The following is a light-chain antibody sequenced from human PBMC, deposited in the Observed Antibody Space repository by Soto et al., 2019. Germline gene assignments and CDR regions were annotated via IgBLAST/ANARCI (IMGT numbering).Light chain of an antibody. CDR3: SSYTTNITPVV. CDR2: EVN. V-gene: IGLV2-8*01. CDR1: SNDVGLYDY. J-gene: IGLJ2*01. Sequence: QSVLTQPPSASGSPGQSVTISCTGTSNDVGLYDYVSWYQQHPGQVPKLLISEVNKRASGVPHRFSGSKSGNTASLTVSGLQAEDEADYYCSSYTTNITPVVFGGGTKLTVL.